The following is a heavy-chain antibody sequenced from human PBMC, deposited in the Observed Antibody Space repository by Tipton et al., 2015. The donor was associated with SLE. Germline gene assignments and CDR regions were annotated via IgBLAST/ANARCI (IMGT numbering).Heavy chain of an antibody. CDR2: IYGGGST. CDR1: GFTVSSNY. CDR3: AREEYSGGSCFDF. V-gene: IGHV3-53*05. J-gene: IGHJ4*02. D-gene: IGHD2-15*01. Sequence: SLRLSCAASGFTVSSNYMSWVRQAPGKGLEWVSVIYGGGSTYNADSVKGRFTISRDNSKNTLYLQMNSLRAEDTAVYFCAREEYSGGSCFDFWGQGTLVTVSS.